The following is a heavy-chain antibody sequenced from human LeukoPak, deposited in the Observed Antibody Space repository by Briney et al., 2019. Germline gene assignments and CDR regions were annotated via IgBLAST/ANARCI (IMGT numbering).Heavy chain of an antibody. CDR3: ALLAVASDFDY. D-gene: IGHD6-19*01. CDR1: EFPFSIYE. V-gene: IGHV3-48*03. Sequence: PGGSLRLSCAVSEFPFSIYEMNWVRQAPGKGLEWVSNIGSSGAAIYYADSVRGRFTIPRDNAKNSLYLQMNSLRAEDTAVYYCALLAVASDFDYWGQGALVTVSS. J-gene: IGHJ4*02. CDR2: IGSSGAAI.